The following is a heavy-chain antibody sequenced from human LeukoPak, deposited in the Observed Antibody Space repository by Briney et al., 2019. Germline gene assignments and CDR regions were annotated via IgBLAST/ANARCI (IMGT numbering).Heavy chain of an antibody. V-gene: IGHV4-61*01. Sequence: SETLSLTCAVSGYSLSSGYYWGWIRQPPGKGLEWIGYIYYSGSTNYNPSLKSRVTISVDTSKNQFSLKLSSVTAADTAVYYCARDRMKDGYNRGIDYWGQGTLVTVSS. CDR3: ARDRMKDGYNRGIDY. CDR1: GYSLSSGYY. D-gene: IGHD5-24*01. J-gene: IGHJ4*02. CDR2: IYYSGST.